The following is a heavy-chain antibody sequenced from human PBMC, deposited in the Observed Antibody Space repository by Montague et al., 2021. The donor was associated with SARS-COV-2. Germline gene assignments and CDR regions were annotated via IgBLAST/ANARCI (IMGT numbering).Heavy chain of an antibody. CDR3: VRDLRDYDILTGYL. CDR1: GFTFSSYE. V-gene: IGHV3-48*03. CDR2: ITSSGSTI. Sequence: SLRLSCAASGFTFSSYEMNWVRQAPGKGLEWVSYITSSGSTIYYADSVKGRFTISRDNAKNSLFLQMNSLRAEDTAVYYCVRDLRDYDILTGYLWGQGTLVTVSS. J-gene: IGHJ4*02. D-gene: IGHD3-9*01.